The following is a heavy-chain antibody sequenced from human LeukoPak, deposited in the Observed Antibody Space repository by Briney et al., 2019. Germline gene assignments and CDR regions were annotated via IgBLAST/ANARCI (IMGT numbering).Heavy chain of an antibody. V-gene: IGHV1-18*01. D-gene: IGHD6-6*01. Sequence: ASVKVSCKASGGTFSSYAISWVRQAPGQGLEWMGWISAYNGNTNYAQKLQGRVTMTTDTSTSTAYMELRSLRSDDTAVYYCARGKSRGTSIAAPAANYFDYWGQGTLVTVSS. CDR1: GGTFSSYA. J-gene: IGHJ4*02. CDR2: ISAYNGNT. CDR3: ARGKSRGTSIAAPAANYFDY.